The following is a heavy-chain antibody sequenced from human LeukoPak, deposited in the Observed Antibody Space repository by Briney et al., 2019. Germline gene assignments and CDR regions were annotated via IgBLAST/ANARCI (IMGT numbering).Heavy chain of an antibody. CDR1: GFSFTNYG. Sequence: PGGSLRLSCSTSGFSFTNYGLHWVRQAPGKGLQWLTLIKEDGTTKFYADSVKGRFAISRDTSKNTIYLQMNSLRPDDTALYYCARDLNWAFDHWGQGILVTVSS. CDR2: IKEDGTTK. J-gene: IGHJ4*02. V-gene: IGHV3-30*02. D-gene: IGHD3-16*01. CDR3: ARDLNWAFDH.